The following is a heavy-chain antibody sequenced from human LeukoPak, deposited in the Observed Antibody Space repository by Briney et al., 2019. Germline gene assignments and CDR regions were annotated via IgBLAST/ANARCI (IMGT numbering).Heavy chain of an antibody. J-gene: IGHJ4*02. D-gene: IGHD3-10*02. CDR3: ARDPNVLGITPYYFDF. V-gene: IGHV3-74*01. CDR1: GFTFSHYW. CDR2: INNDGSST. Sequence: GGSLRLSCAASGFTFSHYWMHWVRQVPGKGLVWVSHINNDGSSTTYADSVKGRFTISRDNAKNSLFLKTDTLRGDDTGIYYCARDPNVLGITPYYFDFWGQGTLVTVSS.